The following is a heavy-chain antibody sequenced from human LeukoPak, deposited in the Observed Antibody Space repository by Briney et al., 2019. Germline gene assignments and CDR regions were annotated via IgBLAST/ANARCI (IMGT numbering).Heavy chain of an antibody. CDR2: MNPNSGNT. D-gene: IGHD3-3*01. Sequence: ASVKVSCKASGYTFTSYDINWVLQATGQGLEWMGWMNPNSGNTGYAQKFQGRVTITTDESTSTAYMELSSLRSEDTAVYYCARDPQAPYYDFWSGHSDAFDIWGQGTMVTVSS. CDR3: ARDPQAPYYDFWSGHSDAFDI. CDR1: GYTFTSYD. J-gene: IGHJ3*02. V-gene: IGHV1-8*01.